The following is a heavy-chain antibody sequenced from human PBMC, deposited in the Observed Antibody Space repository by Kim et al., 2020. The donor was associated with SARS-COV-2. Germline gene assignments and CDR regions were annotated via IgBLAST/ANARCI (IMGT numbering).Heavy chain of an antibody. V-gene: IGHV3-11*06. Sequence: VKGRFTMSRANAKNSLYLQMNSLRAEDTAVYYCARVRITIFGVVTRFDYWGQGTLVTVSS. D-gene: IGHD3-3*01. CDR3: ARVRITIFGVVTRFDY. J-gene: IGHJ4*02.